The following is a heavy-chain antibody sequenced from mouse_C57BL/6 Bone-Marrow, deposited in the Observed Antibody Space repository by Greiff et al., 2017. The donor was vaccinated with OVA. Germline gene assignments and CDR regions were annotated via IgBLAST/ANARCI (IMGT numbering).Heavy chain of an antibody. J-gene: IGHJ4*01. CDR1: GFSLTSYG. Sequence: QVQLQQSGPGLVQPSQTLSITCTASGFSLTSYGVHWVRQSPGKGLEWLGVIWSGGSTNYNAAFISSLSISKDNTKSQVFFNMNSQQADDTAIYDGAPVKVAGTHYYDMDYWGRGKSVTVTS. CDR2: IWSGGST. D-gene: IGHD4-1*01. CDR3: APVKVAGTHYYDMDY. V-gene: IGHV2-2*01.